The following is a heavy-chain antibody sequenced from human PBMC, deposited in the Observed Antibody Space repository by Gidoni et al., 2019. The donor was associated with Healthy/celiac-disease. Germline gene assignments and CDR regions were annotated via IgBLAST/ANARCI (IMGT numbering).Heavy chain of an antibody. CDR2: ISSSSSTI. V-gene: IGHV3-48*01. J-gene: IGHJ4*02. Sequence: EVQLVESGGGLVQPGGSLRLSCSASGFIFTRYGMNWVRQAPGKGLEWVSYISSSSSTIYYADSVKGRFTISRDNAKNSLYLQMNSLRAEDTAVYYCARDSTDFGVALGYYFDYWGQGTLVTVSS. D-gene: IGHD3-3*01. CDR1: GFIFTRYG. CDR3: ARDSTDFGVALGYYFDY.